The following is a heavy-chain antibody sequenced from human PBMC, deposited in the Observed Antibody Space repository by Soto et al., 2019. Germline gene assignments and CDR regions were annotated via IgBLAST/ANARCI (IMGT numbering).Heavy chain of an antibody. V-gene: IGHV4-61*05. D-gene: IGHD1-26*01. CDR1: GASISSGTFY. Sequence: PSETLSLTCTVSGASISSGTFYWGWIRQPPGKGLESIANIYYSGSTNYNPSLKSRVTISIDTSKDQFSLRLSSITAADTAVYYCVRGGGSSYYGWFDPWGQGILVTVSS. CDR2: IYYSGST. CDR3: VRGGGSSYYGWFDP. J-gene: IGHJ5*02.